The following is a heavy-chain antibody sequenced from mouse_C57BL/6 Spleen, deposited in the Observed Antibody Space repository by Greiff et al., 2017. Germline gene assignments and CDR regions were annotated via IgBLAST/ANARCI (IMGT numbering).Heavy chain of an antibody. Sequence: EVQLVESGGGLVKPGGSLKLSCAASGFTFSSYAMSWVRQTPEKRLEWVATISDGGSYTYYPDNVKGRFTISRDNAKNNLYLQMSHLKSEDTAMYYCARDRGNGAMDYWGQGTSVTVSS. CDR3: ARDRGNGAMDY. CDR1: GFTFSSYA. V-gene: IGHV5-4*01. J-gene: IGHJ4*01. CDR2: ISDGGSYT.